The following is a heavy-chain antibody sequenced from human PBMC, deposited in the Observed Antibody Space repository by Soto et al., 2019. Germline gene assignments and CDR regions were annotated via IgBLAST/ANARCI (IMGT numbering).Heavy chain of an antibody. CDR2: ISADSGEA. D-gene: IGHD1-26*01. Sequence: ASVKVSCKASGYTFRRYGVTWVRQAPGQGLEWLGWISADSGEATYAESLKDRLTLTADASATTAFMELKSLRSDDTAVYYCSRAIRSKWAKTWVDAWGQGTLVP. V-gene: IGHV1-18*01. CDR3: SRAIRSKWAKTWVDA. CDR1: GYTFRRYG. J-gene: IGHJ5*02.